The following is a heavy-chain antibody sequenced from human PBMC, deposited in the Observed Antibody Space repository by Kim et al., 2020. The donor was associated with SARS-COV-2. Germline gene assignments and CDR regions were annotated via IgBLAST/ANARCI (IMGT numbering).Heavy chain of an antibody. D-gene: IGHD3-9*01. CDR3: AKDVALDYDILTGFDY. Sequence: GGSLRLSCAASGFTFSSYAMSWVRQAPGKGLEWVSAISGSGGSTYYADSVKGRFTISRDNSKNTLYLQMNSLRAEDTAVYYCAKDVALDYDILTGFDYWGQGTLVTVSS. J-gene: IGHJ4*02. CDR1: GFTFSSYA. V-gene: IGHV3-23*01. CDR2: ISGSGGST.